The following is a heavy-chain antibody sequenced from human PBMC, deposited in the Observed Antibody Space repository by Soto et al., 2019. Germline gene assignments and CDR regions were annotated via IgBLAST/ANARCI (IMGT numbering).Heavy chain of an antibody. CDR3: ARDKVDIGVSGTHYYYGMDV. D-gene: IGHD6-19*01. CDR2: IYYSGST. CDR1: GGSISNYY. V-gene: IGHV4-59*01. J-gene: IGHJ6*02. Sequence: QVQLQESGPGLVKPSETLSLTYTVSGGSISNYYWSWIRQPPGKGLEWIGYIYYSGSTNYNPSLKSRVTISVDTSKNQFSLKLSSVTAADTAVYYCARDKVDIGVSGTHYYYGMDVWGQGTTVTVSS.